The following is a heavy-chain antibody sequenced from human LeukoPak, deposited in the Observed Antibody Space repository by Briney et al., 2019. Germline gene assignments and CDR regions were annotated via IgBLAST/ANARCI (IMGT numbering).Heavy chain of an antibody. V-gene: IGHV7-4-1*02. CDR3: ARVLDFWSGCPGY. Sequence: GASVKVSCKASGYTFTTYDMSWVRQAPGQGLEWMGGINTNTGNPTYAQGFTGRFVFSLDTSVSTAYLQISSLKAEDTAVYYCARVLDFWSGCPGYWGQGTLVTVSS. CDR2: INTNTGNP. CDR1: GYTFTTYD. D-gene: IGHD3-3*01. J-gene: IGHJ4*02.